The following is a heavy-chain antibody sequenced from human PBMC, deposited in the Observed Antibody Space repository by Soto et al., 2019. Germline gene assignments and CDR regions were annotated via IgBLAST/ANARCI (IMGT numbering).Heavy chain of an antibody. V-gene: IGHV4-61*01. J-gene: IGHJ1*01. CDR1: GGSVDSGSYY. Sequence: QVQLQESGPGLVKPSDTLSLTCSVSGGSVDSGSYYWHWIRQPQGKVLEWIGHIYYSGSTNYNPALKRRVTISLDTSKYQFSLTLTSVTAADTAVYDCFNSQGSWGQGTLVTVSS. CDR2: IYYSGST. D-gene: IGHD1-1*01. CDR3: FNSQGS.